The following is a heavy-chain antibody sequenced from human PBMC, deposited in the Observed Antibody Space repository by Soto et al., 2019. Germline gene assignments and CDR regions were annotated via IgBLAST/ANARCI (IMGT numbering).Heavy chain of an antibody. CDR3: APSGDGRGMDTI. V-gene: IGHV1-46*01. Sequence: ASVKVSCEASGYTFTSYYMHWVRQAPGQGLEWMGIINPSGGSTSYAQKLQGRVTMTRDTSSSTVYMELRSLRSEDTAVYCGAPSGDGRGMDTIWGQGTLVTVAS. CDR1: GYTFTSYY. J-gene: IGHJ4*02. CDR2: INPSGGST. D-gene: IGHD5-18*01.